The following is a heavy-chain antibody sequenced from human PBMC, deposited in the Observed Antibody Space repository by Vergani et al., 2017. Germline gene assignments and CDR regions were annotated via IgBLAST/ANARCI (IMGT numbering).Heavy chain of an antibody. CDR1: GFIFTTYW. Sequence: EVQLVESGGSLVQPGGSLRLSCAASGFIFTTYWMSWVRQAPGKGLEWVANINKDGRETYYVDSVKGRFTISRDNAKNLLFLEMNSLRVEDTAVYYCVRDTPLVTTEVPFDGGQETRVTVSS. J-gene: IGHJ4*02. D-gene: IGHD2/OR15-2a*01. V-gene: IGHV3-7*01. CDR3: VRDTPLVTTEVPFD. CDR2: INKDGRET.